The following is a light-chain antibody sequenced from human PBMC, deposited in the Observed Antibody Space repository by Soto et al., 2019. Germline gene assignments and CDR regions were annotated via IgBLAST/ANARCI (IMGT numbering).Light chain of an antibody. Sequence: SYELTQSPSVSLAPGQTASITCGGDIIGGKTVNWYQQKPGQAPVLVVYDDNNRPSGIPERFSGSNSGNTATLAISRVEAGDEADYYCHVWDSSSDHPVVFGGGTQLTVL. V-gene: IGLV3-21*02. CDR3: HVWDSSSDHPVV. J-gene: IGLJ3*02. CDR2: DDN. CDR1: IIGGKT.